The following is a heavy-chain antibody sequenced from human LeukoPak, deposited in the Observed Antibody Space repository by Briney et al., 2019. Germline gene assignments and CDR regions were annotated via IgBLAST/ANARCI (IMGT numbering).Heavy chain of an antibody. Sequence: SETLSLTCTVSGGSISSYYWSWIRQPAGKGLEWIGRIYTSGTTNYNPSLKSRVTMSVDTSKNQFSLKLSSVTAADTAVCYCARDLTTITLVRGAVNWFDPWGQGTLVTVSS. CDR2: IYTSGTT. D-gene: IGHD3-10*01. V-gene: IGHV4-4*07. J-gene: IGHJ5*02. CDR3: ARDLTTITLVRGAVNWFDP. CDR1: GGSISSYY.